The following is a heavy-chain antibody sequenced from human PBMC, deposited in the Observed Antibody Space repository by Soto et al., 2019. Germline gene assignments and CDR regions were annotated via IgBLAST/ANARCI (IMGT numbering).Heavy chain of an antibody. Sequence: QVQLVQSGAEVKKPGSSVKVSCKASGGTFSSYAISWVRQAPGQGLEWMGGIIPIFGTANYAQKFQGRVTITADESTSTAYMELSSLRSEDTAVYYCAREGTGTTVTTWHYYYYGMDVWGQGTTVTVSS. CDR3: AREGTGTTVTTWHYYYYGMDV. D-gene: IGHD4-4*01. V-gene: IGHV1-69*12. J-gene: IGHJ6*02. CDR2: IIPIFGTA. CDR1: GGTFSSYA.